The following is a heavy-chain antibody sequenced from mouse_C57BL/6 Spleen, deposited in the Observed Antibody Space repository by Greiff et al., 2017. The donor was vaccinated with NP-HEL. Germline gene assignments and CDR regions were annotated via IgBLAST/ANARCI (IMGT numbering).Heavy chain of an antibody. D-gene: IGHD4-1*01. V-gene: IGHV1-55*01. J-gene: IGHJ4*01. Sequence: QVQLQQPGAELVKPGASVKMSCKASGYTFTSYWITWVKQRPGQGLEWIGDIYPGSGSTNYNEKFKSKATLTVDTSSSTAYMQLSSLTSEDSAVYYCARGETGEGYYYAMDYWGQGTSVTVSS. CDR3: ARGETGEGYYYAMDY. CDR1: GYTFTSYW. CDR2: IYPGSGST.